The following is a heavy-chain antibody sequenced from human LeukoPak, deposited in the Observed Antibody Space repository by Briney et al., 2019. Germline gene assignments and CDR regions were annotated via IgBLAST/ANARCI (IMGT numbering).Heavy chain of an antibody. CDR3: ARVISPYYYDSSGYYGDWFDP. D-gene: IGHD3-22*01. Sequence: SETLSLTCTVSGGSISSYYWSWIRQPPGKGLEWIGYIYYSGCANYNPSLKSRVTISVDTSKNQFSLKLSSVTAADTAVYYCARVISPYYYDSSGYYGDWFDPWGQGTLVTVSS. CDR1: GGSISSYY. J-gene: IGHJ5*02. V-gene: IGHV4-59*01. CDR2: IYYSGCA.